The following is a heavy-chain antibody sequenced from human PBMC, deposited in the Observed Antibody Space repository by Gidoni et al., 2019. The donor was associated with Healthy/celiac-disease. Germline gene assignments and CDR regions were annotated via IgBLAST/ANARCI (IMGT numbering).Heavy chain of an antibody. Sequence: QVQLQESGPGLVKPSETLSPTCTVPVGSISSYYRSWIRQPPGKGLEWIGYIYYSGSTNYNPPLKSRVTISVDTSKNQFSLKLSSVTAADTAVYYCARARYDFWSGHIDYWGQGTLVTVSS. CDR1: VGSISSYY. V-gene: IGHV4-59*01. D-gene: IGHD3-3*01. J-gene: IGHJ4*02. CDR2: IYYSGST. CDR3: ARARYDFWSGHIDY.